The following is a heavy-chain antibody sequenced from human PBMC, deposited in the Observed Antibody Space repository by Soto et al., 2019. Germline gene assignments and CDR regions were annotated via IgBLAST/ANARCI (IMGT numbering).Heavy chain of an antibody. D-gene: IGHD3-22*01. CDR3: ARTNYYDSTQGAFEI. CDR1: GFSLSTSGVG. Sequence: GSGPTLVNPTQTLTLTCTFSGFSLSTSGVGVGWIRQPPGKALEWLALIYWDDDKRYSPSLKSRLTITKDTSKNQVVLTMTNMDPVDTATYYCARTNYYDSTQGAFEIWGQGTMVTVSS. V-gene: IGHV2-5*02. CDR2: IYWDDDK. J-gene: IGHJ3*02.